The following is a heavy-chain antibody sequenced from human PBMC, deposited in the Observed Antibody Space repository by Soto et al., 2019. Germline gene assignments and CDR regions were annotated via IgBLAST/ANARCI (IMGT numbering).Heavy chain of an antibody. CDR2: INHSGST. J-gene: IGHJ3*02. CDR1: GGSFSGYY. V-gene: IGHV4-34*01. Sequence: PSETLSLTCAVYGGSFSGYYWSWIRQPPGKGLEWIGEINHSGSTNYNPSLKSRVTISVDTSKNQFSLKLSSVTAADTAVYYCARLPTIIAAAVHDAFDIWGQGTMVTVSS. CDR3: ARLPTIIAAAVHDAFDI. D-gene: IGHD6-13*01.